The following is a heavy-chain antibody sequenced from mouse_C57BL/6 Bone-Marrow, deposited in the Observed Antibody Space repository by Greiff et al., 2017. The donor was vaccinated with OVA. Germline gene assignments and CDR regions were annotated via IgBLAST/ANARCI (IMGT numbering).Heavy chain of an antibody. J-gene: IGHJ1*03. CDR1: GYTFTSYW. CDR2: IDPSDSYT. Sequence: VQLQQPGAELVKPGASVKLSCKASGYTFTSYWMQWVKQRPGQGLEWIGEIDPSDSYTNYNQKFKGKATLTVDTSSSPAYMQLSSLTSEDSAVYYCATHPGWYFDVWGTGTTVTVSS. CDR3: ATHPGWYFDV. V-gene: IGHV1-50*01.